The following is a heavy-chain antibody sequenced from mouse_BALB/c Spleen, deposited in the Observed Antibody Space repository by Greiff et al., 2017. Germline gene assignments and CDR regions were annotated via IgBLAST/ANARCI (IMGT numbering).Heavy chain of an antibody. Sequence: EVKLMESGGGLVKPGGSLKLSCAASGFTFSSYAMSWVRQTPEKRLEWVASISSGGSTYYPDSVMGRFTISRDKARNILYLQMSSLRSEDTAMYYCARRGGLRGFAYWGQGTLVTVSA. D-gene: IGHD1-1*01. CDR1: GFTFSSYA. J-gene: IGHJ3*01. V-gene: IGHV5-6-5*01. CDR2: ISSGGST. CDR3: ARRGGLRGFAY.